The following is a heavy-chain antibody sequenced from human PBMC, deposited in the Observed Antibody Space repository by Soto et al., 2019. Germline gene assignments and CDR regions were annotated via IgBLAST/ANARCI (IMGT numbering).Heavy chain of an antibody. Sequence: EVQLVESGGGLVQPGGPLRLSCAASGFTFSSSEMNWVRQAPGGGLEWVSYITGSGSTTYYADSVKGRFTISRDSAKNSLYLHMNSLRVEDTAVYYCARDPGVGAAAGPWGQGTLVTVSS. CDR1: GFTFSSSE. J-gene: IGHJ5*02. CDR2: ITGSGSTT. CDR3: ARDPGVGAAAGP. D-gene: IGHD6-13*01. V-gene: IGHV3-48*03.